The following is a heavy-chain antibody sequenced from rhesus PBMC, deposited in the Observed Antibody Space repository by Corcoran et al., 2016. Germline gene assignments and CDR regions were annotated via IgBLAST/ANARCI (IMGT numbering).Heavy chain of an antibody. CDR3: ARGGSWSFDS. V-gene: IGHV4S7*01. J-gene: IGHJ4*01. CDR2: IYGSSGNT. D-gene: IGHD6-13*01. CDR1: GGSVSSGYG. Sequence: QVQLQESGPGLVKPSETLSLTCAVSGGSVSSGYGWSWIRQPPGKGLEWIGYIYGSSGNTYYNPSLKIRFTISKDTSKNQFSLKLSSVTAADTAVYYCARGGSWSFDSWGQGVLVTVSS.